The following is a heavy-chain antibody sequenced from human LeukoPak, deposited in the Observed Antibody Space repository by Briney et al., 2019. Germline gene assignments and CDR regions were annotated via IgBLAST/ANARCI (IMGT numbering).Heavy chain of an antibody. D-gene: IGHD2-8*01. CDR3: ARKNGYFDY. V-gene: IGHV4-59*01. CDR2: IYYSGST. CDR1: GGSISSYY. J-gene: IGHJ4*02. Sequence: SETLSLTCTVSGGSISSYYWSWIRQPPGKGLEWIGYIYYSGSTDYNPSLKGRVTISVDTSKNQFSLSLRSVTAADTAVYYCARKNGYFDYWGQGTPVAVSS.